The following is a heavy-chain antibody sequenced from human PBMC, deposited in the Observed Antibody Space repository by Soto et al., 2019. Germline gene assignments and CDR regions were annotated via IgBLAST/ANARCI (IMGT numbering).Heavy chain of an antibody. J-gene: IGHJ6*02. CDR1: GGTFSSYA. D-gene: IGHD6-13*01. V-gene: IGHV1-69*01. CDR2: IIPIFGTA. CDR3: ARGGGIAAAGTYYYYGMDV. Sequence: QVQLVQSGAEVKKPGSSVKVSCKASGGTFSSYAISWVRQAPGQGLEWMGGIIPIFGTANYAQKFQGRVPITADESTSTAYMELSSLRSEDTAVYYCARGGGIAAAGTYYYYGMDVWGQGTTVTVSS.